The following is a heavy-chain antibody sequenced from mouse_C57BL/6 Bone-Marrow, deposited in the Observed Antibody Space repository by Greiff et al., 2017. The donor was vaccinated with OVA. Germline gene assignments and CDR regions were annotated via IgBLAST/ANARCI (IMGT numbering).Heavy chain of an antibody. J-gene: IGHJ4*01. CDR3: SSGYSDYYALDY. CDR2: IDPETGGT. CDR1: GYTFTDYE. D-gene: IGHD2-13*01. Sequence: QVQLQQSGAELVRPGASVTLSCKASGYTFTDYEMHWVKQTPVHGLEWIGAIDPETGGTAYNQKFKGKAILTADKSSSTAYMELRSLTSEDSAVSYCSSGYSDYYALDYAGQGTSVTVSS. V-gene: IGHV1-15*01.